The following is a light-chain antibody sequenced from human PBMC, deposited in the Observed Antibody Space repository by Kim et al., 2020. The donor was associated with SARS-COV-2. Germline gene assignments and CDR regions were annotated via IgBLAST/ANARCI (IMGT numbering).Light chain of an antibody. J-gene: IGKJ5*01. Sequence: SLSPGEGLTLSVRASQSVKDNLAWYLQRPGQAPTLLIYDAYRRATGVPARFRGSGSGTDFSLIISRLEPEDFGVYYCQQRTEWPTFGQGTRLEVK. V-gene: IGKV3-11*01. CDR3: QQRTEWPT. CDR2: DAY. CDR1: QSVKDN.